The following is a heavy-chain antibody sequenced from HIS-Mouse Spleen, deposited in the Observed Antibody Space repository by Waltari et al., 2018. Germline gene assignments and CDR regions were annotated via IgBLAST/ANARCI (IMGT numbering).Heavy chain of an antibody. D-gene: IGHD6-6*01. CDR1: GFTVSSNY. Sequence: EVQLVESGGGLIQPGGSLRLPLAASGFTVSSNYMRWVRQAPGKGLEWVSVIYSGGSTYYADSVKGRFTISRDNSKNTLYLQMNSLRAEDTAVYYCARDTVIAARSYGMDVWGQGTTVTVSS. V-gene: IGHV3-53*01. CDR3: ARDTVIAARSYGMDV. CDR2: IYSGGST. J-gene: IGHJ6*02.